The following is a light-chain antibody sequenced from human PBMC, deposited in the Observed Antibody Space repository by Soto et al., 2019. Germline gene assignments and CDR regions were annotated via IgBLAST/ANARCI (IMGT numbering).Light chain of an antibody. CDR1: GSNIGSTY. CDR2: SNN. CDR3: AAWDDSLSGQVV. J-gene: IGLJ2*01. Sequence: QAVVTQPPSASGAPGQRVTISCSGSGSNIGSTYVYWYQQLPGTAPKLLIYSNNQRPSGVPDRFSGSKSGTSASLAISGLRSEDEADYYCAAWDDSLSGQVVFGGGTKVTVL. V-gene: IGLV1-47*01.